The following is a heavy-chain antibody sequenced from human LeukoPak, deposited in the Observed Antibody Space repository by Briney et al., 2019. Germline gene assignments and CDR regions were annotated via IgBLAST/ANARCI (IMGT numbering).Heavy chain of an antibody. V-gene: IGHV1-18*01. CDR2: SSSYNGDT. CDR1: GYTFPELV. CDR3: TRDLGAYTSYNSIFIDY. D-gene: IGHD3-9*01. J-gene: IGHJ4*01. Sequence: ASVKDSCQASGYTFPELVISWVRPAPGQGLEWMGCSSSYNGDTKYAQKFQGRATMPTDTSTRTAYMELRRLSSDDRTGLYCTRDLGAYTSYNSIFIDYWAHGTPVTVSS.